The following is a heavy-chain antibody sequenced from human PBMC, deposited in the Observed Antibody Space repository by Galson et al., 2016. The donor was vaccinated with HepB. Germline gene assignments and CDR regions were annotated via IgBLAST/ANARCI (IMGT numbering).Heavy chain of an antibody. Sequence: SVKVSCKASGYTFTSYYIHWVRQAPGQGLECMGIIDPSGGTTNYAQKFQGRVTMTRDTSTSTVYMELNSLRSEDTAVYYCARDPYTSSYDYWGQGTLVTVPS. D-gene: IGHD6-6*01. CDR2: IDPSGGTT. CDR1: GYTFTSYY. J-gene: IGHJ4*02. CDR3: ARDPYTSSYDY. V-gene: IGHV1-46*01.